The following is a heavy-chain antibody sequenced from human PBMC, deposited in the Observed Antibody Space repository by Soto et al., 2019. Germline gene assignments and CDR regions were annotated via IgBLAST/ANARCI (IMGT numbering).Heavy chain of an antibody. Sequence: PSETLSLTCAVYGGSFSGYYWSWIRQPPGKGLEWIGEINHSGSTNYNPSLKSRVTISVDTSKNQFSLKLSSVTAADTAVYYCARGRMIFGVVIGWSYYFVYWGQGPLVTVSS. CDR2: INHSGST. J-gene: IGHJ4*02. CDR3: ARGRMIFGVVIGWSYYFVY. D-gene: IGHD3-3*01. V-gene: IGHV4-34*01. CDR1: GGSFSGYY.